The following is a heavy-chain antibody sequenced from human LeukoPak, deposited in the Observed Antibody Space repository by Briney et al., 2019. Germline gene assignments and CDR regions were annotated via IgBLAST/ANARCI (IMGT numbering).Heavy chain of an antibody. J-gene: IGHJ4*02. CDR2: IYYSGST. Sequence: KPSETLSLTCTVSGGSISSYYWSWIRQPPGKGLEWIGYIYYSGSTNYNPSLKSRVTISVDTSKNQFSLKLSSVTAADTAVYYCASHRTEWLVRGYYFDYWGQGTLVTVSS. V-gene: IGHV4-59*08. CDR1: GGSISSYY. CDR3: ASHRTEWLVRGYYFDY. D-gene: IGHD6-19*01.